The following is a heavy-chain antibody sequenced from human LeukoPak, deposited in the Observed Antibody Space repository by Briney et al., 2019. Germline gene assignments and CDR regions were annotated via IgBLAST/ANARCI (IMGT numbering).Heavy chain of an antibody. D-gene: IGHD3-3*01. CDR1: GFALSSNY. Sequence: PGGSLRLSCAASGFALSSNYVGWVRQAPGGGLHWVSLLYSDGDTYYADSVKGRFTISRDTSKNTLYLQMTSLRAEDTAIYYCAKELTIFLVPPSYFEYWGQGTLVTVSS. CDR2: LYSDGDT. CDR3: AKELTIFLVPPSYFEY. V-gene: IGHV3-53*01. J-gene: IGHJ4*02.